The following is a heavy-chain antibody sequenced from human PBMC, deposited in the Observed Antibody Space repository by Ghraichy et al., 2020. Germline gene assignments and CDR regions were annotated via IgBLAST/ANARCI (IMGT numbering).Heavy chain of an antibody. Sequence: SVKVSCKASGGTFSSYAISWVRQAPGQGLEWMGGIIPIFGIANYAQKFQGRVTITADKSTSTAYMELSSLRSEDTAVYYCARDQGCTSCVDYYGMDVWGQGTTVTVSS. J-gene: IGHJ6*02. D-gene: IGHD2-2*01. CDR3: ARDQGCTSCVDYYGMDV. CDR2: IIPIFGIA. CDR1: GGTFSSYA. V-gene: IGHV1-69*10.